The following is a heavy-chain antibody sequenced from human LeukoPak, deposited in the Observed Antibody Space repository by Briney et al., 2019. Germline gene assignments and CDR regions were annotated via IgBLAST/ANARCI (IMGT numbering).Heavy chain of an antibody. J-gene: IGHJ4*02. CDR3: AEGTAG. V-gene: IGHV3-7*01. D-gene: IGHD1-1*01. Sequence: GGSLRLSCAASGFTFSSYWMIWVRQAPGKGLEWVADINQDGSEKFYVDSVRGRFTISRDNAKNSLYLQMNSLRAEDTAVYYCAEGTAGWGQGTLVSVSS. CDR2: INQDGSEK. CDR1: GFTFSSYW.